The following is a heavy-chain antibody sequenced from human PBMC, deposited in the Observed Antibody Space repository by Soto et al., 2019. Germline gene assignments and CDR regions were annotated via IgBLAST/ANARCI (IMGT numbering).Heavy chain of an antibody. CDR3: ARVDNIGEQWTDY. Sequence: QVQLVQSATEVQKPGASVKVSCKASGYTFTNYGIHWVRQAPGQGLEWMGWISAFNGNINYAQKLRGRVTMTTDTSTSTAYRQLRTLRSDDKAVYYCARVDNIGEQWTDYWGQGTLVTVSS. D-gene: IGHD3-16*01. CDR1: GYTFTNYG. J-gene: IGHJ4*02. CDR2: ISAFNGNI. V-gene: IGHV1-18*04.